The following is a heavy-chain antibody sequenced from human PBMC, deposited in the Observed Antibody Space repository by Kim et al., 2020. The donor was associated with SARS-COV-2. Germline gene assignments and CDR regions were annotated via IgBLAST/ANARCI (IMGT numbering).Heavy chain of an antibody. J-gene: IGHJ6*02. D-gene: IGHD6-13*01. V-gene: IGHV4-4*07. CDR1: GGSIKSYY. CDR2: LAPSGAT. Sequence: SDTLSLTCTVSGGSIKSYYWSWIRQPVGKGLEWIGRLAPSGATNYSPSLKSRITMSVDTSKNQFSLRLNSVIAADTAVYYCARDRAEAARDVMDVWGQGTAVTVSS. CDR3: ARDRAEAARDVMDV.